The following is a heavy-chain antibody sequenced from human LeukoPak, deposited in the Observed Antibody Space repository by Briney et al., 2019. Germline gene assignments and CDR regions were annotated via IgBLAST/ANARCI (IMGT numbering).Heavy chain of an antibody. D-gene: IGHD2-21*02. CDR1: GRSISSYY. Sequence: SETLSLTCTVSGRSISSYYWSWIRQPPGKGLEWIGYIYYSGSTNYNPSLKSRVTISVDTSKNQFSLTLSSVTAADTAVYYCARAYCGGDCYEGWFDPWGQGTLVTVSS. V-gene: IGHV4-59*01. CDR3: ARAYCGGDCYEGWFDP. J-gene: IGHJ5*02. CDR2: IYYSGST.